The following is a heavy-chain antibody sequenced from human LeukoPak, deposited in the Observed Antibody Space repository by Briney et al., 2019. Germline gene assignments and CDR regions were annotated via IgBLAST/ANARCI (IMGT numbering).Heavy chain of an antibody. CDR1: GFTFSNYG. D-gene: IGHD3-10*01. J-gene: IGHJ4*02. V-gene: IGHV3-30*02. CDR2: IRYDGSEK. CDR3: AKGKDYYLDY. Sequence: GGSLRLSCTASGFTFSNYGMHWVRQAPGKGLEWVAFIRYDGSEKYYADSVKGRITISRDNSKNTLYVQMNSPRAEDTAVYYCAKGKDYYLDYWGQGTLVTVSS.